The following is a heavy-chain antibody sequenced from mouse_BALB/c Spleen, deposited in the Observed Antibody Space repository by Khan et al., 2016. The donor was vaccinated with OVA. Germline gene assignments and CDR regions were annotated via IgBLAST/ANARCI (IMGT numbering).Heavy chain of an antibody. D-gene: IGHD4-1*01. Sequence: EVELVESGGDLVKPGGSLKLSCAASGFTFSNYGMSWVRQIPDKRLEWVATINSDGTYTYYPDSVQGRFTISRNNAKNTLYLEMSSLKSEDTDRNNYASHLTGSFAYWGQGTLVTVSA. CDR2: INSDGTYT. V-gene: IGHV5-6*01. J-gene: IGHJ3*01. CDR1: GFTFSNYG. CDR3: ASHLTGSFAY.